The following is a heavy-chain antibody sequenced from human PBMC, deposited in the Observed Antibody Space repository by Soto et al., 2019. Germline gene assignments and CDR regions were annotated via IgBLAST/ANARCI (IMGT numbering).Heavy chain of an antibody. CDR1: GFTFSSYG. V-gene: IGHV3-33*01. J-gene: IGHJ6*02. CDR2: IWYDGSNK. Sequence: QVQLVESGGGVVQPGRSLRLSCAASGFTFSSYGMHWVRQAPGKGLEWVAVIWYDGSNKYYADSVKGRFTISRDNSKNTMYLQMNSLRAEDTAVYYCAREVLRYLDWLSNYYGMDVWGQGTTVTVSS. CDR3: AREVLRYLDWLSNYYGMDV. D-gene: IGHD3-9*01.